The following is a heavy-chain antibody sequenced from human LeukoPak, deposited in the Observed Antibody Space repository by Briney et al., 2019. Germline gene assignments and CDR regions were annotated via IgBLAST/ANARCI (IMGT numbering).Heavy chain of an antibody. D-gene: IGHD2-2*01. CDR1: GFTFSSYS. CDR2: ISDSSSYT. J-gene: IGHJ6*02. V-gene: IGHV3-11*03. Sequence: GGSLRLSCAASGFTFSSYSMSWIRHAPGEGLEWVSSISDSSSYTNYADSVKGRFTISRDNAKNTLYLQMNSLRAEDTAVYYCARRYCSSTSCYPYGMDVWGQGTTVTVSS. CDR3: ARRYCSSTSCYPYGMDV.